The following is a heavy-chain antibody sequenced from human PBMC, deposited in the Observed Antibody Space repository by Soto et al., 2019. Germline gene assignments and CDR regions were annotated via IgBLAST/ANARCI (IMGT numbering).Heavy chain of an antibody. V-gene: IGHV1-18*01. Sequence: QGQLVQSGAEVKQPGASVKVSCKASGYSFSTYGISWVRQAPGQGLEWMGWISGYNGDTNYAQKCQGRVTMTIDTSTTTAYLELRRMTYDDTAGYFCAKNGHPPYYYYGMDVWGQGTTVTVSS. CDR2: ISGYNGDT. J-gene: IGHJ6*02. CDR1: GYSFSTYG. D-gene: IGHD2-8*01. CDR3: AKNGHPPYYYYGMDV.